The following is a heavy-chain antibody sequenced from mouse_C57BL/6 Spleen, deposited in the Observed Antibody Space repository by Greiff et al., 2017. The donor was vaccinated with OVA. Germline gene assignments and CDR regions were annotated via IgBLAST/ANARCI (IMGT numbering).Heavy chain of an antibody. CDR3: ARELTGTLFDY. Sequence: EVMLVESEGGLVQPGSSMKLSCTASGFTFSDYYMAWVRQVPEKGLEWVANINYDGSSTYYLDSLKSRFIISRDNAKNILYLQMSSLKSEDTAPYDCARELTGTLFDYWGQGTTLTVSS. J-gene: IGHJ2*01. CDR1: GFTFSDYY. V-gene: IGHV5-16*01. D-gene: IGHD4-1*01. CDR2: INYDGSST.